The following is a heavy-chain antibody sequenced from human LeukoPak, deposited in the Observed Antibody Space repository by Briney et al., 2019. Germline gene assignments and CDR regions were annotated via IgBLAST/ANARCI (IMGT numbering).Heavy chain of an antibody. Sequence: GGSLRLSCAASGFTFSSYWMSWVRQAPGKGLEWVANIKQDGSEKYYVDPVKGRFTISRDNAKNSLYLQMNSLRAEDTAVYYCARDIVVVPAAIYYFDYWGQGTLVTVSS. CDR2: IKQDGSEK. D-gene: IGHD2-2*02. CDR3: ARDIVVVPAAIYYFDY. V-gene: IGHV3-7*01. CDR1: GFTFSSYW. J-gene: IGHJ4*02.